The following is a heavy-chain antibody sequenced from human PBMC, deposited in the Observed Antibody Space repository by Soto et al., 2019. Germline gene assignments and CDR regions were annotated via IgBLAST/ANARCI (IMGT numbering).Heavy chain of an antibody. Sequence: QVQLVQSGAELKKPGASVKVSCKASGYTFTNYGISWVRQAPGQGLEWMGWINTYHGNTKYAQKLQGRVTMTKDTSTRTASMELTRLRSDDTAVYYCARRPGYSASWGYFYYGMKIWGQGTTVIVSS. V-gene: IGHV1-18*01. J-gene: IGHJ6*02. CDR1: GYTFTNYG. D-gene: IGHD6-13*01. CDR3: ARRPGYSASWGYFYYGMKI. CDR2: INTYHGNT.